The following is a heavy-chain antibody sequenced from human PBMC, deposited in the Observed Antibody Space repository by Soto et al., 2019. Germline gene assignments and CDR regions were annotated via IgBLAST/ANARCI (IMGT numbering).Heavy chain of an antibody. CDR3: ASRDPGTSVDY. J-gene: IGHJ4*02. Sequence: SETLSLTCAVSGASISSANWWTWVRQPPGQGLEWIGEIYRTGSTNYNPSLKSRVTISLDKSENQFSLKVTSLTAADTAVYYCASRDPGTSVDYWGQGTLVTVSS. CDR1: GASISSANW. CDR2: IYRTGST. V-gene: IGHV4-4*02. D-gene: IGHD1-7*01.